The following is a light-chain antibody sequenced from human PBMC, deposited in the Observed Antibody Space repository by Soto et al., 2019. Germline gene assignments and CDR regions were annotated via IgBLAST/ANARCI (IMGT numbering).Light chain of an antibody. CDR1: QSVSNSY. CDR2: GVS. J-gene: IGKJ2*01. V-gene: IGKV3-20*01. Sequence: EIVLTQSPGTLSLSPGERATLSCRASQSVSNSYLAWYQQKPGQAPRLLIYGVSSRATGIPDGFSGSGSGTDFTLTISRLEPEDFAVYYCHQYGSSPYTFGQGTKLEI. CDR3: HQYGSSPYT.